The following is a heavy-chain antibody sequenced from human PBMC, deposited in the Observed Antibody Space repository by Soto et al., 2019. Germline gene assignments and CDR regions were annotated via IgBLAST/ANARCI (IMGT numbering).Heavy chain of an antibody. Sequence: GGSLRLSCAASGFTFSGYAMSWVRQAPGKGLEWVSAIHGSGGSTYYADSVKGRFTISRDNTKSTLYLQMNSLTAEDAAVYYCAKDDGGGWNIGFFDYWGQGTLVTVSS. V-gene: IGHV3-23*01. CDR1: GFTFSGYA. D-gene: IGHD6-19*01. CDR3: AKDDGGGWNIGFFDY. J-gene: IGHJ4*02. CDR2: IHGSGGST.